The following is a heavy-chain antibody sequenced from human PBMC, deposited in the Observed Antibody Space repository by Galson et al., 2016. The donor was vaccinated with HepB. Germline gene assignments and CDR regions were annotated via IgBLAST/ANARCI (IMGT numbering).Heavy chain of an antibody. Sequence: SVKVSCKASGYPVTSYFMHWVRQAPGQGPEWMGVINPSGGSTTYAQKFQGRVTMTTETSTSTAYMELRSLESDDTAVYYFARDLVTAAGQYFRHWGQGTLVTVSS. CDR2: INPSGGST. V-gene: IGHV1-46*01. J-gene: IGHJ1*01. D-gene: IGHD6-13*01. CDR1: GYPVTSYF. CDR3: ARDLVTAAGQYFRH.